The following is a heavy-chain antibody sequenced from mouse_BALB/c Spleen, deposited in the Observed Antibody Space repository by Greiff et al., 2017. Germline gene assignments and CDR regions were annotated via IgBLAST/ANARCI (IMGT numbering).Heavy chain of an antibody. CDR2: ISSGSSTI. V-gene: IGHV5-17*02. CDR3: ARWGQPYYFDY. D-gene: IGHD6-1*01. CDR1: GFTFSSFG. Sequence: EVMLVESGGGLVQPGGSRKLSCAASGFTFSSFGMHWVRQAPEKGLEWVAYISSGSSTIYYADTVKGRFTISRDNPKNTLFLQMTSLRSEDTAMYYCARWGQPYYFDYWGQGTTLTVSS. J-gene: IGHJ2*01.